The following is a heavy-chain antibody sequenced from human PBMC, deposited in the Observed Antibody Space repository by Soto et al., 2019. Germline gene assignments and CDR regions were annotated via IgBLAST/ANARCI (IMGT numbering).Heavy chain of an antibody. CDR1: VFTFSRYG. V-gene: IGHV3-30*18. D-gene: IGHD2-2*01. Sequence: WWSLRLSCAASVFTFSRYGMHWFRQAPGKGLEWVAVISYDGSNKYYADSVKGRFTISRDNSKNTLYLQMNSLRAEDTAVYYCAKAIYCSSTSCYGYYGMDVWGQGTTVTAP. CDR2: ISYDGSNK. J-gene: IGHJ6*02. CDR3: AKAIYCSSTSCYGYYGMDV.